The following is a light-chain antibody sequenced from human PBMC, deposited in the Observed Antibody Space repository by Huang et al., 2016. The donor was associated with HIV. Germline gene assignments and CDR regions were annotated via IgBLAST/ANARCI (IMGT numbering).Light chain of an antibody. CDR1: QSISHF. J-gene: IGKJ1*01. V-gene: IGKV1-39*01. CDR3: HTCDLTCT. CDR2: AAS. Sequence: DIHMTQSPPSLSASVGDRVTITCRISQSISHFLNWYQQKPGEAPKLLIYAASSLQTWFQSRASTGVSATNLPVALRILQRGQAAVYTQHTCDLTCTFGQGTKVEIK.